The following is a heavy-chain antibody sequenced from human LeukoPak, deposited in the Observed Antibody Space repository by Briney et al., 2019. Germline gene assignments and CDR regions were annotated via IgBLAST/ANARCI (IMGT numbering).Heavy chain of an antibody. J-gene: IGHJ5*01. CDR2: INSDGSNT. Sequence: GGSLRLSCAASGFTFSGYWMHWVRQAPGKGLVWVSRINSDGSNTKYADSVEGRFTISRDNAKNTLYLQMNNLRAEDRAVYYCARGSRGLDSWSQGTLVTVSS. CDR1: GFTFSGYW. V-gene: IGHV3-74*03. CDR3: ARGSRGLDS. D-gene: IGHD3-10*01.